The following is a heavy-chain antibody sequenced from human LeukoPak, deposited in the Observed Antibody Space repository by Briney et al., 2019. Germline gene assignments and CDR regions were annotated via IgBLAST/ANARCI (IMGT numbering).Heavy chain of an antibody. Sequence: GASVKVSCKASGGTFSSYAISWVRQAPGQGLEWMGGIIPIFGTANYAQKFQGRVTITTDESTSTAYMELSSLRSEDTAVYYCAREKQAAAGTEAWFDPWGQGTLVTVSS. V-gene: IGHV1-69*05. J-gene: IGHJ5*02. CDR2: IIPIFGTA. D-gene: IGHD6-13*01. CDR3: AREKQAAAGTEAWFDP. CDR1: GGTFSSYA.